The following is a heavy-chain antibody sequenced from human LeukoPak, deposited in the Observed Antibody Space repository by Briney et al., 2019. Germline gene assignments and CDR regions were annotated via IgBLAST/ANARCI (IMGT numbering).Heavy chain of an antibody. CDR3: ARGRYSRKYNWFDP. D-gene: IGHD6-13*01. V-gene: IGHV3-30*03. Sequence: GGSLRLSCAASGFTFSSYWVHWVRQAPGKGLEWVAVISYDGSNKYYADSVKGRFTISRDNSKNTLYLQMNSLRAEDTAVYYCARGRYSRKYNWFDPWGQGTLVTVSS. J-gene: IGHJ5*02. CDR1: GFTFSSYW. CDR2: ISYDGSNK.